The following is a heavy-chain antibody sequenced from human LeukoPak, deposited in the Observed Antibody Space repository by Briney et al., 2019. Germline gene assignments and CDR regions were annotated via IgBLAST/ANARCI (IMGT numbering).Heavy chain of an antibody. CDR2: ISYDGSNK. D-gene: IGHD4-17*01. Sequence: GGSLRLSCAASGFIFSSYAMHWVRQAPGKGLEWVAVISYDGSNKYYADSVKGRFTISRDNSKNTLYLQMNSLRAEDTAVYYCASPSNYGDVYWGQGTLVTVSS. CDR3: ASPSNYGDVY. V-gene: IGHV3-30-3*01. CDR1: GFIFSSYA. J-gene: IGHJ4*02.